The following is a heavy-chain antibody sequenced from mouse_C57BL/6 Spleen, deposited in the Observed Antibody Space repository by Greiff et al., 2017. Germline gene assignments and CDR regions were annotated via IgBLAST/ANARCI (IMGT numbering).Heavy chain of an antibody. V-gene: IGHV6-3*01. CDR1: GFTFSNYW. Sequence: EVQRVESGGGLVQPGGSMKLSCVASGFTFSNYWMNWVRQSPEKGLEWVAQISLKSDNYATNYAESVKGRFTISRDDSKSSVYLQMNNLRADDTGIYYGIDGYDVGPWFAYWGQGTLVTVSA. CDR2: ISLKSDNYAT. CDR3: IDGYDVGPWFAY. D-gene: IGHD2-2*01. J-gene: IGHJ3*01.